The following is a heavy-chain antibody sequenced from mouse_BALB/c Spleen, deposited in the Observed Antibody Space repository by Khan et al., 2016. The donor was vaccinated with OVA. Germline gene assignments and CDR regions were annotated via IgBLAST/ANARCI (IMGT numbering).Heavy chain of an antibody. D-gene: IGHD2-5*01. J-gene: IGHJ4*01. CDR1: GYTFTSHT. Sequence: VQLQQSGAELARPGASVKMSCKVSGYTFTSHTMHWLKQRPGQGLEWIGYINTSSGYTQYNQKFNDKATLTADISSSPAYLQQSSRTTEDGAVYYCAASKKGYALDYWGQGTLVTVSS. CDR2: INTSSGYT. V-gene: IGHV1-4*01. CDR3: AASKKGYALDY.